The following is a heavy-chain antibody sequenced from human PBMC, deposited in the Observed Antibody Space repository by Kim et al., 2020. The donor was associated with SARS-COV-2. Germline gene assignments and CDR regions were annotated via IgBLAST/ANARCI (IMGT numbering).Heavy chain of an antibody. V-gene: IGHV3-21*01. CDR3: ARSSTPDSSGYYTRDAFDI. D-gene: IGHD3-22*01. Sequence: GGSLRLSCAASGFTFSSYSMNWVRQAPGKGLEWVSSISSSSSYIYYADSVKGRFTISRDNAKNSLYLQMNSLRAEDTAVYYCARSSTPDSSGYYTRDAFDIWGQGTMVTVSS. CDR2: ISSSSSYI. CDR1: GFTFSSYS. J-gene: IGHJ3*02.